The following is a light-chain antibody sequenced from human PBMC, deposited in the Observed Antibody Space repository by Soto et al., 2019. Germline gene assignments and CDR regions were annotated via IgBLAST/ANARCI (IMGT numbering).Light chain of an antibody. V-gene: IGKV1-5*03. CDR1: QRISSW. Sequence: DIQMTQSPSTLSASVGDRVTITCRASQRISSWLAWYQQKPGKAPKLLIYKAYSLESGVPSRFSGSGSGTEFTLTISSLQPDDFATHSYQQYNSYSGITFGQRTQLEIK. CDR3: QQYNSYSGIT. CDR2: KAY. J-gene: IGKJ5*01.